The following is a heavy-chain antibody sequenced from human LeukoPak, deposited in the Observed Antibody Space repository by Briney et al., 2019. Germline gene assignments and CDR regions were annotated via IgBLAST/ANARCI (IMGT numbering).Heavy chain of an antibody. CDR1: GFTFTNYA. J-gene: IGHJ4*02. V-gene: IGHV3-30-3*01. D-gene: IGHD5-18*01. CDR2: ISYDGSNK. CDR3: AKDVAPVDTAMVTPDY. Sequence: GGSLRLSCAASGFTFTNYAIHWVRQAPGKGLEWVAVISYDGSNKYYADSVKGRFTISRDNSKNTLYLQMNSLRAEDTAVYYCAKDVAPVDTAMVTPDYWGQGTLVTVSS.